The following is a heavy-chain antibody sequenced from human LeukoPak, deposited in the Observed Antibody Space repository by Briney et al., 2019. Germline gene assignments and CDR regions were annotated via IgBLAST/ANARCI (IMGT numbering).Heavy chain of an antibody. CDR1: GYTFTGYF. D-gene: IGHD3-16*02. J-gene: IGHJ3*02. V-gene: IGHV1-2*02. CDR2: INPNSGDR. CDR3: ALVTEMAFDI. Sequence: ASVKVSCKASGYTFTGYFMHWVRQAPGQGLEWMGWINPNSGDRYSAQKFQGRVTMTRDTSISTAYMELSRLRSDDTAVYYCALVTEMAFDIWGQGTMVTVSS.